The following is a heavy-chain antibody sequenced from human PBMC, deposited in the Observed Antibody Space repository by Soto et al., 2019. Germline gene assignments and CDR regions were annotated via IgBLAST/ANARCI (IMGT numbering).Heavy chain of an antibody. CDR2: IYYSGST. J-gene: IGHJ5*02. Sequence: SETLSLTCTVSGGSISSGGYYWSWIRQHPGKGLEWIGYIYYSGSTYYNPSLKSRVTISVDTSKNQFSLKLSSVTAADTAVYYCARDQRVYNYDILTGPTGGFDPWGQGTLVTVSS. CDR3: ARDQRVYNYDILTGPTGGFDP. CDR1: GGSISSGGYY. D-gene: IGHD3-9*01. V-gene: IGHV4-31*03.